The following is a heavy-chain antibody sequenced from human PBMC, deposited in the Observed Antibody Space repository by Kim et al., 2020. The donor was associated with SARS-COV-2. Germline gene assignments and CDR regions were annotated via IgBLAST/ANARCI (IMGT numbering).Heavy chain of an antibody. Sequence: SYAQKFQGRVTMTRDTSTSTVYMELSSLRSEDTAVYYCARGEAARSWFDPWGQGTLVTVSS. D-gene: IGHD6-6*01. V-gene: IGHV1-46*01. J-gene: IGHJ5*02. CDR3: ARGEAARSWFDP.